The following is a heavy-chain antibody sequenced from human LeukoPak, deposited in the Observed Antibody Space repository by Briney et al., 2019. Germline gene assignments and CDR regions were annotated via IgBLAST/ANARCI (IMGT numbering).Heavy chain of an antibody. Sequence: GESLKISCNLSGYTFNVYWIGWVRQMPGKGLEWMGIIYPGDSDTRYSPSFQGRVTISVDKSIRTAYLQWSSLKASDTAMYYCARHSDFESYGSGSYPLPDYWGQGTLVTVSS. V-gene: IGHV5-51*01. CDR1: GYTFNVYW. J-gene: IGHJ4*02. D-gene: IGHD3-10*01. CDR3: ARHSDFESYGSGSYPLPDY. CDR2: IYPGDSDT.